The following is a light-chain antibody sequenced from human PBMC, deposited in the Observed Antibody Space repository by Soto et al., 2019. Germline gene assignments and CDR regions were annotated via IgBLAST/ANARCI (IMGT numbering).Light chain of an antibody. J-gene: IGKJ2*01. Sequence: EIVMTQSPATLSVSPGERATLSCRASQSVSSNLAWYQQKPGQAPRLLIYGASTRATGIPARFSGSRSGTEFTITISSLQSEDNAVYYCQQYNNWPTFGQGTKLEIK. V-gene: IGKV3D-15*01. CDR2: GAS. CDR1: QSVSSN. CDR3: QQYNNWPT.